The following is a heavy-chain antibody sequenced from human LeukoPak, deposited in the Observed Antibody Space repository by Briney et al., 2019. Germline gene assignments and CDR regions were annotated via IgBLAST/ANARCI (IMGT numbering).Heavy chain of an antibody. Sequence: PSETLSLTCSVSGDSISDYYWSWIRQPPGKGLEWIGYIYYSGSTNYNSSLKSRVTIPLDTSKNHFSLTLTSVTTADTAVYYCARVPRVRGVIHYYMDVWGKGTTVTVSS. J-gene: IGHJ6*03. V-gene: IGHV4-59*01. CDR1: GDSISDYY. D-gene: IGHD3-10*01. CDR2: IYYSGST. CDR3: ARVPRVRGVIHYYMDV.